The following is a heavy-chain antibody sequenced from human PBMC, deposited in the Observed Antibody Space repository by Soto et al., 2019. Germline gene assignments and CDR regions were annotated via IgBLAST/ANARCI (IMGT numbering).Heavy chain of an antibody. CDR3: ARVRMITATFYYYYAMDV. J-gene: IGHJ6*02. D-gene: IGHD3-16*01. Sequence: SETLSLTCAFYVVSFGTYYWSCIRHPPGKWLEWIGDINHRGSTNYGPSLKSRVTISVDTSKNQFSLKLTSVTAADTAMYYCARVRMITATFYYYYAMDVWGQGTTDTVSS. V-gene: IGHV4-34*01. CDR1: VVSFGTYY. CDR2: INHRGST.